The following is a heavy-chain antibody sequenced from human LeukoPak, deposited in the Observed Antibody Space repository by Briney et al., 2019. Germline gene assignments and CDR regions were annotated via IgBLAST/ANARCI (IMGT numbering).Heavy chain of an antibody. D-gene: IGHD1-26*01. CDR3: ARLIVGASFDP. J-gene: IGHJ5*02. Sequence: KPSGTLSLTCTVSGGSISSSSYYWGWIRPPPGKGLEWIVSIYYSGSTYYNPSLKRRVTISVDTSKNQFSLKLSSVTAADTAVYYCARLIVGASFDPWGQGTLVTVSS. V-gene: IGHV4-39*01. CDR1: GGSISSSSYY. CDR2: IYYSGST.